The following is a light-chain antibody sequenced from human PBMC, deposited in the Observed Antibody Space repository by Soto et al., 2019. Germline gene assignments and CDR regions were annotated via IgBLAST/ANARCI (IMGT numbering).Light chain of an antibody. Sequence: QSVLTQPPSVSAAPGQKVTISCSGSSSNIENNYVSWYQQSPGTAPKLLIYDNNKRPSGIFDRFSVSKSGTSATLAITGLQTGDEADYYCGTWDSSLSAVVFGGGTKLTVL. CDR3: GTWDSSLSAVV. J-gene: IGLJ3*02. V-gene: IGLV1-51*01. CDR1: SSNIENNY. CDR2: DNN.